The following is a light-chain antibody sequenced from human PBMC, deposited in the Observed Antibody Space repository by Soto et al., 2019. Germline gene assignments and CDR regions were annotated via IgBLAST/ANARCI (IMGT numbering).Light chain of an antibody. Sequence: DIQMTQSPSTLSASLGDSFTITFLASQNIRNWLALYQQKPGKAPNPLIYDASSLKSGVPARFSGSGSGTEFTLTISRLRSDNFASYFGQLYTAGSTIGQGTRLEIK. CDR1: QNIRNW. V-gene: IGKV1-5*01. CDR3: QLYTAGST. CDR2: DAS. J-gene: IGKJ5*01.